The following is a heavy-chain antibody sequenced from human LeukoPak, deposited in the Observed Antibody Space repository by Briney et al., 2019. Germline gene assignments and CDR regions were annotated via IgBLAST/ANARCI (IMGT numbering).Heavy chain of an antibody. J-gene: IGHJ6*02. CDR2: INPSGGST. CDR3: ATFDTVTNPPYYYYGMDV. Sequence: ASVKVSCKASGYTFTSYYMHWVRQAPGQGLEWMGIINPSGGSTSYAQKFQGRVTMTRDTSTSTVYMELSGLRSEDTAVYYCATFDTVTNPPYYYYGMDVWGQGTTVTVSS. V-gene: IGHV1-46*01. CDR1: GYTFTSYY. D-gene: IGHD4-17*01.